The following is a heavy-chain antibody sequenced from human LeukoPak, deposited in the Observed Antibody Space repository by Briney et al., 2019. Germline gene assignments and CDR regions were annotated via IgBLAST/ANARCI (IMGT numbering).Heavy chain of an antibody. CDR2: IDYSGST. J-gene: IGHJ6*02. CDR1: GGSVTNDY. D-gene: IGHD3-16*02. Sequence: SETLSLTCTVTGGSVTNDYWSWIRQPPGKGLEWIGHIDYSGSTNYNPSLKGRVTISVDTSKNQFSLKMSSVTAADTAVYYCATSESVSRYYGMDVWGQGTTVTVSS. V-gene: IGHV4-59*08. CDR3: ATSESVSRYYGMDV.